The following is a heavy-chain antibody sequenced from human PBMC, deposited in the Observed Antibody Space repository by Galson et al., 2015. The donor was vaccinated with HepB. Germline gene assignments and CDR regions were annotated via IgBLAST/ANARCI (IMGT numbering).Heavy chain of an antibody. CDR1: GFTFSSYA. D-gene: IGHD3-3*01. CDR3: ARGLTIFGVDMGRNFDAFDI. V-gene: IGHV3-30-3*01. Sequence: SLRLSCAASGFTFSSYAMHWVRQAPGKGLEWVAVISYDGSNKYYADSVKGRFTISRDNSKNTLYLQMNSLRAEDTAVYYCARGLTIFGVDMGRNFDAFDIWGQGTMVTVSS. J-gene: IGHJ3*02. CDR2: ISYDGSNK.